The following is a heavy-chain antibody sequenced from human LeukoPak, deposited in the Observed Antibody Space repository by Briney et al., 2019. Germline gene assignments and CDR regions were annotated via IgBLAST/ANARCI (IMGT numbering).Heavy chain of an antibody. CDR2: IIPIFGTA. Sequence: SVKVSCKASGGTFSSYAISWVRQAPGQGLEWMGGIIPIFGTANYAQKFQGRATITADESTSTAYMELSSLRSEDTAVYYCARDLVDGREDWGYTERFDYWGQGTLVTVSS. CDR3: ARDLVDGREDWGYTERFDY. V-gene: IGHV1-69*13. CDR1: GGTFSSYA. D-gene: IGHD2-8*02. J-gene: IGHJ4*02.